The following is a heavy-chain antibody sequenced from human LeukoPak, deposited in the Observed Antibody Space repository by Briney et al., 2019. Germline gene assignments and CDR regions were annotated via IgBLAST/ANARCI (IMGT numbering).Heavy chain of an antibody. CDR2: ISAYNGNT. CDR1: GYTSTSYG. D-gene: IGHD3-9*01. CDR3: ARALRGLYDIHAYYFDY. J-gene: IGHJ4*02. Sequence: GASVKVSCKASGYTSTSYGISWVRQAPGQGLEWMGWISAYNGNTNYAQKLQGRVTMTTDTSTSTAYMELRSLRSDDTAVYYCARALRGLYDIHAYYFDYWGQGTLVTVSS. V-gene: IGHV1-18*01.